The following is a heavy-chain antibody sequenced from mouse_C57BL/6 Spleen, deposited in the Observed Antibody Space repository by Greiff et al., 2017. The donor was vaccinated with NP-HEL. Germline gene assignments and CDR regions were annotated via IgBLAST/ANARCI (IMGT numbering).Heavy chain of an antibody. CDR3: ARPSIGYYGSSDFDY. V-gene: IGHV6-6*01. CDR2: IRNKANNHAT. CDR1: GFTFSDAW. Sequence: EVKLVESGGGLVQPGGSMKLSCAASGFTFSDAWMDWVRQSPEKGLEWVAEIRNKANNHATYYAESVKGRFTISRDDSKSSVYLKMNSLRAEDTGIYYCARPSIGYYGSSDFDYWGQGTTLTVSS. J-gene: IGHJ2*01. D-gene: IGHD1-1*01.